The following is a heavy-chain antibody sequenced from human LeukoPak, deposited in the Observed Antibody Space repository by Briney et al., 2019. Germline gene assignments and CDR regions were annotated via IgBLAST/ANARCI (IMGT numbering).Heavy chain of an antibody. CDR2: IYHSGST. Sequence: SETLSLTCAVSGGSISSGGYSWSWIWQPPGKGLEWIGYIYHSGSTYYNPSLKSRVTISVDRSKNQFSLKLSSVTAADTAVYYCARVAVVTKTFDYWGQGTLVTVSS. V-gene: IGHV4-30-2*01. CDR1: GGSISSGGYS. J-gene: IGHJ4*02. CDR3: ARVAVVTKTFDY. D-gene: IGHD4-23*01.